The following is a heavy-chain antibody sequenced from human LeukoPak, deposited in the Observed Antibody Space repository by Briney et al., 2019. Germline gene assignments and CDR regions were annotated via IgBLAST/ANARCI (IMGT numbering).Heavy chain of an antibody. CDR1: GGSFSGYY. CDR3: ARLSIAAAGTSWGYYYYYMDV. V-gene: IGHV4-34*01. D-gene: IGHD6-13*01. J-gene: IGHJ6*03. Sequence: SETLSLTCAVYGGSFSGYYWSWIRQPPGKGLEWIGEINHSGSTNYNPSLKSRVTISVDTSKNQFSLKLSSVTAAGTAVYYCARLSIAAAGTSWGYYYYYMDVWGKGTTVTVSS. CDR2: INHSGST.